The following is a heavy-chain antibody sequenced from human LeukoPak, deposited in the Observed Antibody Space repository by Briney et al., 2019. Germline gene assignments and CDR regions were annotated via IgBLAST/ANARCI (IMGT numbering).Heavy chain of an antibody. J-gene: IGHJ4*02. CDR3: ARGGVDYYGSGTYYLMYYFDY. CDR2: INPTGGST. V-gene: IGHV1-46*01. CDR1: GYTFTSYY. Sequence: GASVKVSCKASGYTFTSYYMHWVRQAPGQGLEWMGLINPTGGSTGYAQKFQGRVTMTRDMSTSTDYMELSSLRSEDTAVYFCARGGVDYYGSGTYYLMYYFDYWGQGALVTVSS. D-gene: IGHD3-10*01.